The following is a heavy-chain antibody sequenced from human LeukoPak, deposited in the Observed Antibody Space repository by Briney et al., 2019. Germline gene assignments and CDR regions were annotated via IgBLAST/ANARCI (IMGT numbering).Heavy chain of an antibody. CDR3: AREFGLLWFGESPNYYYGMDV. CDR1: GFTFSDYY. Sequence: SGGSLRLSCAASGFTFSDYYMSWVRQAPGKGLEWVSYISSSGSTIYYADSVKGRFTISRDNAKNSLYLQMNSLSAEDTAVYYCAREFGLLWFGESPNYYYGMDVWGQGTTVTVSS. V-gene: IGHV3-11*01. J-gene: IGHJ6*02. D-gene: IGHD3-10*01. CDR2: ISSSGSTI.